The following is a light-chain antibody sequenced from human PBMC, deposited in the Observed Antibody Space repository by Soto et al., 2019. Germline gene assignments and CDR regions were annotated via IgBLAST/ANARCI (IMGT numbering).Light chain of an antibody. Sequence: VSRERVDPVSCRASQSVSGYLAWYQQKPGQAPRLLIYDASNRATGIPARFSCCESETEYTLAIRSLQSDESAVHFCDPYGSSPATFGQGTKVDIK. J-gene: IGKJ1*01. CDR3: DPYGSSPAT. V-gene: IGKV3D-15*01. CDR2: DAS. CDR1: QSVSGY.